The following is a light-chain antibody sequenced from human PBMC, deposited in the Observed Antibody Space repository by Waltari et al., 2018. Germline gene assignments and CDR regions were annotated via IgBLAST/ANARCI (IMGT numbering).Light chain of an antibody. CDR3: FSYAGCGTFV. CDR1: NSDLGSYNL. CDR2: EVS. V-gene: IGLV2-23*02. J-gene: IGLJ1*01. Sequence: QSALTQPASVSGSPGQSITNSCTGTNSDLGSYNLVSWYQQHPVKAPKFIIYEVSKRPSGVSNRFSGSKSGNTASLTISEIQAEDEADYYCFSYAGCGTFVFGTGTKVTVL.